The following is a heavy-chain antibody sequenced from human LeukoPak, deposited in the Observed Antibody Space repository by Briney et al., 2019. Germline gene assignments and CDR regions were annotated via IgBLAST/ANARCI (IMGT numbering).Heavy chain of an antibody. D-gene: IGHD4-11*01. Sequence: GGSLRLSCAASGFTFSSYSMNWVRQAPGKGLEWVSSISSSSSYIYYADSVKGRFTISRDNSKNTLYLQMNSLRAEDTAVYYCAKVLVTTGYWGQGTLVTVSS. CDR3: AKVLVTTGY. V-gene: IGHV3-21*04. CDR1: GFTFSSYS. J-gene: IGHJ4*02. CDR2: ISSSSSYI.